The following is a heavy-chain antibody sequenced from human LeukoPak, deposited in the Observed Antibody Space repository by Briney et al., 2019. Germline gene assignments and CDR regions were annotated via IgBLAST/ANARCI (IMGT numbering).Heavy chain of an antibody. V-gene: IGHV3-53*01. Sequence: PGGPLRLSCAASGFTVSSNYMSWVRQAPGKGLEWVSVIYSGGSTYYADSVKGRFTISRDNSKNTLYLQMNSLRAEDTAVYYCARVWDFWSGYYPRYFDYWGQGTLVTVSS. CDR2: IYSGGST. CDR1: GFTVSSNY. CDR3: ARVWDFWSGYYPRYFDY. J-gene: IGHJ4*02. D-gene: IGHD3-3*01.